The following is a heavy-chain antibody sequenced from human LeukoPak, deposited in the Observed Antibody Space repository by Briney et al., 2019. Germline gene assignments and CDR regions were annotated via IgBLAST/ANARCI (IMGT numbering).Heavy chain of an antibody. Sequence: PSETLSLTCAVSGASISSSNWWSWVRQPPGKGLEWIGEIYHTGSTSYNPSLKSRVTISVDKSKNQFSLKLSSVTAADTAVYYCARSYSSGWSLFDYWGQGTLVTVSS. CDR1: GASISSSNW. CDR3: ARSYSSGWSLFDY. J-gene: IGHJ4*02. D-gene: IGHD6-19*01. CDR2: IYHTGST. V-gene: IGHV4-4*02.